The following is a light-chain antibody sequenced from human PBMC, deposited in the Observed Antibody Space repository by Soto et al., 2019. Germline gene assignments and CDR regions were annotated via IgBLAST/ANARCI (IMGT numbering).Light chain of an antibody. CDR2: QDT. V-gene: IGLV3-1*01. Sequence: SYELTQQPSVSVSPGQTASITCSGDKLGHKYVCWYQQKPVQSPVLVIYQDTKRPSGIPERFSGSNSGNTATLAISGTQAIDEADYYCQAWDSSTVVFGGGTKLTVL. J-gene: IGLJ2*01. CDR3: QAWDSSTVV. CDR1: KLGHKY.